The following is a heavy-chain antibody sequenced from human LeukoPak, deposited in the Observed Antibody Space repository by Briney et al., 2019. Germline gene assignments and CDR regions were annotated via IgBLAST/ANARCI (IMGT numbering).Heavy chain of an antibody. CDR2: ISAYNGNT. V-gene: IGHV1-18*01. J-gene: IGHJ4*02. D-gene: IGHD2-15*01. CDR1: GYTFTSYG. Sequence: ASVKVSCKASGYTFTSYGISWVRQAPGQGLEWMGWISAYNGNTNYAQKLQGRVTMTTDTSTSTAYMELSSLRSEDTAVYYCATLSHCSGGSCYSRGRFDYWGQGTLVTVSS. CDR3: ATLSHCSGGSCYSRGRFDY.